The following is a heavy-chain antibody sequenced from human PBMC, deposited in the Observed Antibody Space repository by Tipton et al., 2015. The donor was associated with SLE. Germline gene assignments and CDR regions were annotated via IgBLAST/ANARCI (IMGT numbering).Heavy chain of an antibody. D-gene: IGHD4-23*01. Sequence: SLRLSCAASGFTFSSYGMHWVRQAPGKGLEWVANIKQDGSEKYYVDSVKGRFTISRDNAKNSLYLQMNSLRAEDTAVYYCARDQWRDGGPDYWGQGTLVTVSS. CDR3: ARDQWRDGGPDY. J-gene: IGHJ4*02. CDR1: GFTFSSYG. CDR2: IKQDGSEK. V-gene: IGHV3-7*01.